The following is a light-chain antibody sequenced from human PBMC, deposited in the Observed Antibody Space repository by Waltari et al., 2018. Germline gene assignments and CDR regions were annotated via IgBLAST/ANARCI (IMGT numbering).Light chain of an antibody. CDR2: WAS. J-gene: IGKJ5*01. V-gene: IGKV4-1*01. Sequence: DIVMTQSPDSLAVSLGERATIHCKSSQSVFYSSNNKNYLAWYQQKPGQPPKLLIYWASTRESGVPDRFSGSGSGTDFTLTISSLQAEDVAVYYCQQYYSTITFGQGTRLEIK. CDR1: QSVFYSSNNKNY. CDR3: QQYYSTIT.